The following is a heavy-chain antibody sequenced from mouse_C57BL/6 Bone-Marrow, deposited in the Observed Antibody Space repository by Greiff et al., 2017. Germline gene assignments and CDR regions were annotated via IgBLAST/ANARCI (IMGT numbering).Heavy chain of an antibody. J-gene: IGHJ3*01. CDR1: GYSITSGYY. D-gene: IGHD2-1*01. V-gene: IGHV3-6*01. CDR2: ISYDGSN. Sequence: VQLKESGPGLVKPSQSLSLTCSVTGYSITSGYYWNWIRQFPGNKLEWMGYISYDGSNNYNPSLKNRISITRDTSKNQFFLKLNSVTTEDTATYSGARGGYGNYPLAYWGQGTLVTVSA. CDR3: ARGGYGNYPLAY.